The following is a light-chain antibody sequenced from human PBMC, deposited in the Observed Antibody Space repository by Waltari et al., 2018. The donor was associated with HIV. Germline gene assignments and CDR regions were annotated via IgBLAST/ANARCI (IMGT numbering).Light chain of an antibody. CDR2: AAS. CDR1: QSIRSNY. J-gene: IGKJ3*01. V-gene: IGKV3-20*01. Sequence: EIVMTQSPGTLSLSPGERATLSCKASQSIRSNYVAWYQQKPGQAPTLLIFAASSGATGIPDRFSGSGSGTDFTLTISRLEPEDFAVYYCQQYATLPPTFGPGTKVDIK. CDR3: QQYATLPPT.